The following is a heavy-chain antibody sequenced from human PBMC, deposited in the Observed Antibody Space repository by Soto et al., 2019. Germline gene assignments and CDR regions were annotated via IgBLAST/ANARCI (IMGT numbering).Heavy chain of an antibody. CDR2: ISGSGGST. CDR3: AIDGLYGSGSSYFDY. J-gene: IGHJ4*02. Sequence: EVQLLESGGGLVQPGGSLRLSCAASGFTFSSYAMSWVRQAPGKGLEWVSAISGSGGSTYYADSVKGRFTISRDNSKNTQYLQMNSQRAEDTAVYYGAIDGLYGSGSSYFDYWGQGTLVPVAS. CDR1: GFTFSSYA. V-gene: IGHV3-23*01. D-gene: IGHD3-10*01.